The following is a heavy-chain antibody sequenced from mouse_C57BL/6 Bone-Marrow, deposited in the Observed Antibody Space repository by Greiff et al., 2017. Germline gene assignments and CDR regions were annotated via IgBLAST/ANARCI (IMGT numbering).Heavy chain of an antibody. J-gene: IGHJ2*01. V-gene: IGHV1-15*01. D-gene: IGHD1-1*01. Sequence: VQLQQSGAELVRPGASVTLSCKASGYTFTDYEMHWVKQTPVHGLEWIGAIDPETGGTAYNQKFKGKAILTADKSSSTAYMELRSLTSEDSAVYYCTRSFITTVDYFDSWGQGTTLTVSS. CDR1: GYTFTDYE. CDR2: IDPETGGT. CDR3: TRSFITTVDYFDS.